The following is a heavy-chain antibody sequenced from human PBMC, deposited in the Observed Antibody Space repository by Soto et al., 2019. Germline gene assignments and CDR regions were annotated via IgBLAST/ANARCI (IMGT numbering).Heavy chain of an antibody. CDR1: GGSISSSSYY. J-gene: IGHJ5*02. D-gene: IGHD3-3*01. Sequence: QLQLQESGPGLVKPSETLSLTCTVSGGSISSSSYYWGWIRQPPGKGLEWIGSIYYSGSTYYNPSLKSRVTISVDTSKNQFSLKLSSVTAADTAVYYCARHVKNYDFWSGFNWFDPWGQGTLVTVCS. V-gene: IGHV4-39*01. CDR3: ARHVKNYDFWSGFNWFDP. CDR2: IYYSGST.